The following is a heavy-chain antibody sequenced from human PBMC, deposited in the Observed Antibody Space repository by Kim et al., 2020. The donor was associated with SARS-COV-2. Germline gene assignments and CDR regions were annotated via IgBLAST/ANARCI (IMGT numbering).Heavy chain of an antibody. J-gene: IGHJ6*03. CDR3: ARLPVDYYYYMDV. V-gene: IGHV3-11*01. Sequence: YPDYVQGRITTSRDNAKNSRYLQMNSLRAEDTAVYYCARLPVDYYYYMDVWGKGTTVTVSS.